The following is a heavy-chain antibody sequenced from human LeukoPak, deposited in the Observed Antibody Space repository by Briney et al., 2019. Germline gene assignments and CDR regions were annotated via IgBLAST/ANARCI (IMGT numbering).Heavy chain of an antibody. D-gene: IGHD2-15*01. V-gene: IGHV1-18*01. Sequence: GASVKVSCKASGYPFTNYGITWVRQAPGQGVEWMGWISTYNGNTNYAQKLQGRVTMTTDTSTSTVYLDLRSLRSDDTAVYYCARGPYCSGKTCYSQYFDYWGQGTLVTVSS. CDR3: ARGPYCSGKTCYSQYFDY. J-gene: IGHJ4*02. CDR2: ISTYNGNT. CDR1: GYPFTNYG.